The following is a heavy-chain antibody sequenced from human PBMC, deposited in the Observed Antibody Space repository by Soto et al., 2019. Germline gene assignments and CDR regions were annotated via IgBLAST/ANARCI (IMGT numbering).Heavy chain of an antibody. Sequence: SGGSLRLSCAASGFTFSSYAMSWVRQAPGKGLEWVSAISGSGGSTYYADSVKGRFTISRDNSKNTLYLQMNSLRAEDTAVYYCAKDQRQLVQYPYFDYWGQGTLVTVSS. CDR2: ISGSGGST. CDR1: GFTFSSYA. D-gene: IGHD6-13*01. V-gene: IGHV3-23*01. J-gene: IGHJ4*02. CDR3: AKDQRQLVQYPYFDY.